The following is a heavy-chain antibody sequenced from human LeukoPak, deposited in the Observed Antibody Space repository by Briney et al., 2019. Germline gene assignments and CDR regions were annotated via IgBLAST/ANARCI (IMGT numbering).Heavy chain of an antibody. CDR1: GFTFSSYA. J-gene: IGHJ4*02. CDR3: AKQPWEQWLVPFDY. V-gene: IGHV3-23*01. D-gene: IGHD6-19*01. Sequence: PVGSLRLSCAASGFTFSSYAMSWVRQAPGKGLEWVSAISVSGGSTYYADSVKGRFTISRDNSTNSLYLQMNSLRAEDTAVYYCAKQPWEQWLVPFDYWGQGTLVTVSS. CDR2: ISVSGGST.